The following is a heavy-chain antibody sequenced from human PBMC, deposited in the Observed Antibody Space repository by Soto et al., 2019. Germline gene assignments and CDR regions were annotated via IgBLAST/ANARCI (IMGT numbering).Heavy chain of an antibody. CDR1: GFTFSSYG. J-gene: IGHJ4*02. CDR2: IWYDGSNK. D-gene: IGHD4-17*01. Sequence: QVQLVESGGGVVQPGRSLRLSCAASGFTFSSYGMHWVRQAPGKGLEWVAVIWYDGSNKYYADSVKGRFTISRDNSKNTLYLQMNSLSAEDTAVYYCARDWDYALDYWGQGTLVTVSS. CDR3: ARDWDYALDY. V-gene: IGHV3-33*01.